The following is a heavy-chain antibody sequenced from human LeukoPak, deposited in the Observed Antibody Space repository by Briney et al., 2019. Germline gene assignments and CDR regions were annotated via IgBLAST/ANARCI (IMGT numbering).Heavy chain of an antibody. CDR2: INLDGSEK. CDR3: ARDAAYDFRNPYRYFQH. V-gene: IGHV3-7*01. J-gene: IGHJ1*01. D-gene: IGHD3-3*01. CDR1: GFTLSSYG. Sequence: GGSLRLSCAASGFTLSSYGMSWVRRAPGKGLEWVANINLDGSEKYYVDSVKGRFTISRDNAKNSLYLQMNSLRAEDTAVYYCARDAAYDFRNPYRYFQHWGQGTLVTVSS.